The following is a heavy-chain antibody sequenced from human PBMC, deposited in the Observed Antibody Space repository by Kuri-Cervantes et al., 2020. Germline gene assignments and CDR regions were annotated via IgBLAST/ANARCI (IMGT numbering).Heavy chain of an antibody. J-gene: IGHJ5*02. V-gene: IGHV4-34*01. CDR2: INHSGST. CDR1: GGSFSGYY. CDR3: ARRPVYYYGSGSYRGWFDP. D-gene: IGHD3-10*01. Sequence: GSLRLSCAVYGGSFSGYYWSWIRQPPGKGLEWIGEINHSGSTNYNPSLKSRVTISVDTSKNQFSLKLSSVTAADTAVYYCARRPVYYYGSGSYRGWFDPWGQGTLVTVSS.